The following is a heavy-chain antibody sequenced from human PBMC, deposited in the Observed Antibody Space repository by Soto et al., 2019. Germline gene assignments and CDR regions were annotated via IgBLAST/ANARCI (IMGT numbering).Heavy chain of an antibody. D-gene: IGHD3-22*01. Sequence: SETLSLTCAVSGASMNTYYWSWIRQPPGKGLEWIGYFYYSGLTNYNPSLKSRVTISLDTSKNQFSLKLSSVTAADTAVYFCARGNTHGYYYLDVWGRGTTVTVSS. J-gene: IGHJ6*03. CDR2: FYYSGLT. CDR3: ARGNTHGYYYLDV. CDR1: GASMNTYY. V-gene: IGHV4-59*08.